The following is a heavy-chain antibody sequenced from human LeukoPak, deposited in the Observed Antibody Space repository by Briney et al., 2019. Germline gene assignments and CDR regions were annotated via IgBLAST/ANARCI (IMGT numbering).Heavy chain of an antibody. V-gene: IGHV3-53*01. J-gene: IGHJ4*02. Sequence: LSGGSLRLSCAASGFTVSSNYMSWVRQAPGKGLEWVSVIYSGGSTYYADSVKGRFTISRDNSKNTLYLQMNSLRAEDTAVYYCARTYYYDSSGYSFDYWGQGTLVTVSS. D-gene: IGHD3-22*01. CDR3: ARTYYYDSSGYSFDY. CDR2: IYSGGST. CDR1: GFTVSSNY.